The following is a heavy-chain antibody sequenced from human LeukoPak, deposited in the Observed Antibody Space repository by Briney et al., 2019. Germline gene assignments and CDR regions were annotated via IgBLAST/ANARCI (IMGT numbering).Heavy chain of an antibody. J-gene: IGHJ6*03. CDR3: ARNRLDSSGYKSDYYYMDV. CDR1: GYSFTSYW. V-gene: IGHV5-51*01. Sequence: RGESLKISCKGSGYSFTSYWIGWVRQMPGKGLEWMGIIYPGDPDTRYSPSFQGQVTISADKSISTAYLQWSSLKASDTAMYYCARNRLDSSGYKSDYYYMDVWGKGTTVTVSS. D-gene: IGHD3-22*01. CDR2: IYPGDPDT.